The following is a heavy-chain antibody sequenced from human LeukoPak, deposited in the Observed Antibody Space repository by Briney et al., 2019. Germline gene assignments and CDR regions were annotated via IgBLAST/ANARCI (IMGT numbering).Heavy chain of an antibody. V-gene: IGHV4-39*07. CDR3: ARDVSGSGGYVDWFDP. CDR2: IYYSGST. D-gene: IGHD2-15*01. Sequence: SETLSLTCTVSGGSISSSSYYWGWIRQPPGKGLEWIGSIYYSGSTYYNPSLKSRVTISVDTSKNQFSLKLSSVTAADTAVYYCARDVSGSGGYVDWFDPWGQGTLVTVSS. J-gene: IGHJ5*02. CDR1: GGSISSSSYY.